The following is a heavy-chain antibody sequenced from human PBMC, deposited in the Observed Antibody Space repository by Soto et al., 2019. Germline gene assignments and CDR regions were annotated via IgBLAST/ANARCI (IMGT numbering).Heavy chain of an antibody. Sequence: VKLCRKAFGYTFTGYLRHCVRHAPGQGLEWMGWTNPNSGGRNYAQKFQGWVTMTRDTSISTAYMELSRLRSDDTAVYYCARVKAARHDAFDIWGQGTMVTVSS. CDR2: TNPNSGGR. CDR3: ARVKAARHDAFDI. J-gene: IGHJ3*02. D-gene: IGHD6-6*01. V-gene: IGHV1-2*04. CDR1: GYTFTGYL.